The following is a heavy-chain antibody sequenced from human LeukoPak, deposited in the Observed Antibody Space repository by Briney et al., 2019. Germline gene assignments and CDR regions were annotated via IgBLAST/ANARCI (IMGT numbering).Heavy chain of an antibody. CDR3: ARRYCSGGSCYYGY. CDR1: GFTFSTYA. V-gene: IGHV3-23*01. CDR2: ITASGANT. Sequence: GGSLRLSCAASGFTFSTYAMSWVRQAPGKGLEWVSAITASGANTYYAHSVKGRFTISRDNSKNTLYLQMNSLRAEDTAVYYCARRYCSGGSCYYGYWGQGTLVTVSS. D-gene: IGHD2-15*01. J-gene: IGHJ4*02.